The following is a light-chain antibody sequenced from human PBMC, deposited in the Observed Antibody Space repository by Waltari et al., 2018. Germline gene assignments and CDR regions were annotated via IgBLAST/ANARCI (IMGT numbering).Light chain of an antibody. V-gene: IGKV3-15*01. CDR1: PSVGLN. Sequence: EIVMTQSPAALSVSPGERATLPCRASPSVGLNLAWYQQTPGQAPRLLISTASTRATGIPARFSGSGSGTEFTLTINSLQSEDSAIYYCHQYNNWPPGGTFGQGTKVELK. J-gene: IGKJ1*01. CDR3: HQYNNWPPGGT. CDR2: TAS.